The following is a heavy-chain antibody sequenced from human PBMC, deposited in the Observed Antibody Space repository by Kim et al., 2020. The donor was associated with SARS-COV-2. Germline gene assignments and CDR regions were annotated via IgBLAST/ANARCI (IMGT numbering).Heavy chain of an antibody. V-gene: IGHV3-48*03. J-gene: IGHJ4*02. Sequence: GGSLRLSCAASGFTFSSYEMNWVRQAPGKGLEWVSYITSSGSAIYYADSVKGRFTISRDNAKNSLYLQMNSLRAEDTTVYYCARGGQSYTVFDYWGQGTL. CDR1: GFTFSSYE. CDR3: ARGGQSYTVFDY. D-gene: IGHD1-26*01. CDR2: ITSSGSAI.